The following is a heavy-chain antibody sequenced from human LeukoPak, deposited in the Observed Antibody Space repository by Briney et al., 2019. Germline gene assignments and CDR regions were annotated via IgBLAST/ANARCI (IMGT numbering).Heavy chain of an antibody. D-gene: IGHD4-23*01. CDR2: IHNSRGT. Sequence: SEKLSLTCTVSGGSITSDIFYWNWIRQHPGKGLEWIGSIHNSRGTSYNPSLESRLTISVDTSENQFFLKMSYVTAADTAMYYCGKVGGNSNSWGQGTLVTVSS. CDR3: GKVGGNSNS. CDR1: GGSITSDIFY. V-gene: IGHV4-31*03. J-gene: IGHJ4*02.